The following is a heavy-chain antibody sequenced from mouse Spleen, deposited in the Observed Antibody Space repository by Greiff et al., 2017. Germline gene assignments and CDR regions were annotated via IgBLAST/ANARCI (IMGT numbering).Heavy chain of an antibody. J-gene: IGHJ2*01. CDR1: GYTFTSYN. D-gene: IGHD4-1*01. Sequence: QVQLQQSGPELVKPGASVRISCKASGYTFTSYNIHWVKQRPGQGLEWIGWIYPGNVNTKYNEKFKGKATLTADKSSSTAYMQLSSLTSEDSAVYFCTRLTVYFDYWGQGTTLTVSS. CDR2: IYPGNVNT. V-gene: IGHV1S56*01. CDR3: TRLTVYFDY.